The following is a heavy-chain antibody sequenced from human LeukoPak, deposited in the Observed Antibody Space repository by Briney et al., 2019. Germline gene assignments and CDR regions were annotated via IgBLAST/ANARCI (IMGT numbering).Heavy chain of an antibody. Sequence: ASVKVSCKASGYTFTGYCMHWVRQAPGQGLEWKGWINPNSGGTNYAQKFQGRVTMTRDTSISTAYMELSRLRSDDTAVYYCARDLLIVVGHDAFDIWGQGTMVTVSS. D-gene: IGHD2-2*01. CDR2: INPNSGGT. CDR1: GYTFTGYC. J-gene: IGHJ3*02. CDR3: ARDLLIVVGHDAFDI. V-gene: IGHV1-2*02.